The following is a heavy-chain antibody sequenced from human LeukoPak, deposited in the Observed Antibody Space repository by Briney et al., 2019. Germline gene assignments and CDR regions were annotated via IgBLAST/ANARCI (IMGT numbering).Heavy chain of an antibody. CDR2: ISGSGGST. V-gene: IGHV3-23*01. Sequence: PGGSLRLSCAASGFTFSSYAMSWVRQAPGKGLEWVSAISGSGGSTYYADSVKGRFTISRDNSKNTLYLQMNSLRAEDTAVYYRAKGGDPPFDAFDIWGQGTMVTVSS. J-gene: IGHJ3*02. CDR3: AKGGDPPFDAFDI. CDR1: GFTFSSYA.